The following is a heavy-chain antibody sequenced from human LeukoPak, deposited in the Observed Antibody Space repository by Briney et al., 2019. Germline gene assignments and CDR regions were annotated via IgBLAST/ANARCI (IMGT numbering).Heavy chain of an antibody. J-gene: IGHJ6*03. V-gene: IGHV3-30*18. CDR2: IPYDGSNK. Sequence: GGSLRLSCAASGFTFSSYGMHWVRQAPGKGLEWVAVIPYDGSNKYYADSVKGRFTISRDNSKNTLYLQMNSLRAEDTAVYYCAKDTSRTVTGYYYMDVWGKGTTVTVSS. D-gene: IGHD4-11*01. CDR3: AKDTSRTVTGYYYMDV. CDR1: GFTFSSYG.